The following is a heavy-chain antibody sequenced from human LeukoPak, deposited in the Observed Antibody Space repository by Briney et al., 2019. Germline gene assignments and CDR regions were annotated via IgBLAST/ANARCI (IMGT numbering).Heavy chain of an antibody. CDR2: INHSGST. D-gene: IGHD4-17*01. CDR1: GGSFSGYY. Sequence: SETLSLTCAVYGGSFSGYYWSWIRQPPGKGLEWIGEINHSGSTNYNPSLKSRVTIPVDTSKNQFSLKLSSVTAADTAVYYCARVRGRTTVTSNRPYFDYWGQGTLVTVSS. CDR3: ARVRGRTTVTSNRPYFDY. V-gene: IGHV4-34*01. J-gene: IGHJ4*02.